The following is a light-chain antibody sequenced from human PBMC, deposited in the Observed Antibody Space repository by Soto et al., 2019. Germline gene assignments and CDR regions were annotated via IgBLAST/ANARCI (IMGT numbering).Light chain of an antibody. J-gene: IGLJ1*01. CDR2: GVS. CDR3: TSYTSSTTNYV. CDR1: SSDIGGYNY. Sequence: QSVLTQPASVSGSPGQSITFSCTGTSSDIGGYNYVSWYQQHPGKAPKLMIYGVSNRPSGVSDRFSGSKSGNTASLTISGLQAEDEADYYCTSYTSSTTNYVFGTGTKVTVL. V-gene: IGLV2-14*01.